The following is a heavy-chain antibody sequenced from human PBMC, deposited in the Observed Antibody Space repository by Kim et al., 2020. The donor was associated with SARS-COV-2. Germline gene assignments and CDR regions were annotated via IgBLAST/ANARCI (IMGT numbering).Heavy chain of an antibody. J-gene: IGHJ4*02. CDR3: ARARYSGYFFN. D-gene: IGHD5-12*01. CDR2: T. Sequence: TYYNPYLKSRVTISVDTSKNQFSLKLSSVTAADTAVYYCARARYSGYFFNWGQGTLVTVSS. V-gene: IGHV4-31*02.